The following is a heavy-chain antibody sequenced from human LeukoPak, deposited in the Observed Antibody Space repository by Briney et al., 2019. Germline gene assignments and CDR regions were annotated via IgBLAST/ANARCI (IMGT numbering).Heavy chain of an antibody. Sequence: GGSLRLSCAASGFTFSSYWMHWVRQAPGKGLVWVSRINSDGSSTSYADSVKGRFTISRDNAKNTLYLQMNSLRAEDTAAYYCAREKVYYDYVWGSYRYLDYWGQGTLVTVSS. CDR2: INSDGSST. J-gene: IGHJ4*02. CDR1: GFTFSSYW. D-gene: IGHD3-16*02. V-gene: IGHV3-74*01. CDR3: AREKVYYDYVWGSYRYLDY.